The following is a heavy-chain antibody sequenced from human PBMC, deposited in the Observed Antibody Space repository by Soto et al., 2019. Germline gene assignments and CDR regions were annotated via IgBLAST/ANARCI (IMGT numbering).Heavy chain of an antibody. CDR1: GFTFSSYA. V-gene: IGHV3-30-3*01. Sequence: GGSLRLSCAASGFTFSSYAMHWVRQAPGKGLEWVAVISYDGSNKYYADSVKGRFTISRDNSKNTLYLQMNSLRAEDTAVYYRATGMAVAAYFDYWGQGTLVTVSS. CDR3: ATGMAVAAYFDY. D-gene: IGHD6-19*01. J-gene: IGHJ4*02. CDR2: ISYDGSNK.